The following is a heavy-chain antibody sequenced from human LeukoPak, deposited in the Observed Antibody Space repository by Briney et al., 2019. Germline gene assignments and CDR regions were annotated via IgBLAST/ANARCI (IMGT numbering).Heavy chain of an antibody. D-gene: IGHD2/OR15-2a*01. CDR1: GFTFSSYG. V-gene: IGHV3-33*01. CDR3: AVEYNSSPYAFDI. CDR2: IWYDGSNK. Sequence: GGSLRLSCAASGFTFSSYGMHWVRQAPGKGLEWVAVIWYDGSNKYYADSVKGRFTISRDNSKNTLYLQMNSLRVEDTAVYYCAVEYNSSPYAFDIWGQGTKVTVSS. J-gene: IGHJ3*02.